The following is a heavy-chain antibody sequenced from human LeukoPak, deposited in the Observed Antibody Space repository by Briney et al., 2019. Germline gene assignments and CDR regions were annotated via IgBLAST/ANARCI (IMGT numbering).Heavy chain of an antibody. CDR3: ARGLGSSSSSDAFDI. CDR1: GFTFSSYS. CDR2: ISSSSSYI. J-gene: IGHJ3*02. V-gene: IGHV3-21*01. Sequence: GGSLRLSCAASGFTFSSYSMNWVSQAPGKGLEWVSSISSSSSYIYYADSVKGRFTISRDDAKNSLYLPMNSLIAEDTAVYYCARGLGSSSSSDAFDIWGQGTMVTVSS. D-gene: IGHD6-6*01.